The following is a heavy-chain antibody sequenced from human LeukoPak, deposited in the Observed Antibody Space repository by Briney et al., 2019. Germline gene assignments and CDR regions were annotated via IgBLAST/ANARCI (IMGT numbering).Heavy chain of an antibody. CDR2: IRYDGSNK. Sequence: GGSLRLSCAASGFTFSSYGMHWVRQAPGKGLEWVAFIRYDGSNKYYADSVKGRFTISRDNAKNSLYLQMNSLRAEDTAVYYCARDGHYYDSSGYYSYYFDYWGQGTLVTVSS. V-gene: IGHV3-30*02. D-gene: IGHD3-22*01. CDR1: GFTFSSYG. CDR3: ARDGHYYDSSGYYSYYFDY. J-gene: IGHJ4*02.